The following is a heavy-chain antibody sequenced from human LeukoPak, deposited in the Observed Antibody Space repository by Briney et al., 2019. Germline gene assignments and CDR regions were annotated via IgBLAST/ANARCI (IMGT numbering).Heavy chain of an antibody. Sequence: PSASVKVSCTASGYTFTSYGISWVRQAPGQGLEWMGWISAYNGNTNYAQKLQGRVTMTTDTSTSTAYMELRSLRSDDTAVYYCARGSRIAARPSWFDPWGQGTLVTVSS. CDR1: GYTFTSYG. V-gene: IGHV1-18*01. J-gene: IGHJ5*02. CDR3: ARGSRIAARPSWFDP. D-gene: IGHD6-6*01. CDR2: ISAYNGNT.